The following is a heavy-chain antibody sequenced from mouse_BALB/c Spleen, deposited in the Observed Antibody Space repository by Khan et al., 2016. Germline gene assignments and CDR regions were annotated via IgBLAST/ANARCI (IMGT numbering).Heavy chain of an antibody. CDR2: INPSTGYT. V-gene: IGHV1-7*01. D-gene: IGHD2-3*01. Sequence: QVRLQQSGAELAKPGASVKMSCKASGYTFTSYWMHWVKQRPGQGLEWIGYINPSTGYTEYNQKFKDKATLTADKSSSTAYMQLSSLTSEDSAVXYCAIYDGYYFDYWGQGTTLTVSS. J-gene: IGHJ2*01. CDR3: AIYDGYYFDY. CDR1: GYTFTSYW.